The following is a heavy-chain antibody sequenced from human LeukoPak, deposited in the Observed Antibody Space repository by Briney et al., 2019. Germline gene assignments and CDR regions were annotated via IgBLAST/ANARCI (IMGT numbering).Heavy chain of an antibody. Sequence: GGPLRLSCAASGFNFNNPWLSWVRQAPGKGLEWVGRIKSKSDGGTPDYAAPVKGRFAISRDDSKNTLYLQMNSLKTEDTAVYYCTTEGGWSFYFDYWGQGNLGTVSS. CDR2: IKSKSDGGTP. D-gene: IGHD2-15*01. CDR1: GFNFNNPW. J-gene: IGHJ4*02. V-gene: IGHV3-15*01. CDR3: TTEGGWSFYFDY.